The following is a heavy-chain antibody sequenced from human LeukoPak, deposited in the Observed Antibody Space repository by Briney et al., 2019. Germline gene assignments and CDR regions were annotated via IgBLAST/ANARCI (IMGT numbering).Heavy chain of an antibody. CDR2: ISGDGGST. CDR3: AKSGGHGYSGYDWDY. D-gene: IGHD5-12*01. Sequence: GGSLRLSCAASGFTFDDYAMHWVRQAPGKGLEWVSLISGDGGSTYYADSVKGRFTISRDNSKNSLYLQMNSLRTEDTALYYCAKSGGHGYSGYDWDYWGRGTLVTVSS. V-gene: IGHV3-43*02. CDR1: GFTFDDYA. J-gene: IGHJ4*02.